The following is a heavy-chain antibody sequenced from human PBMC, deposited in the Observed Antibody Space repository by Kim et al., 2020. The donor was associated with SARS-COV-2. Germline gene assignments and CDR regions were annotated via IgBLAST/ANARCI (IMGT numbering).Heavy chain of an antibody. Sequence: YAPEFQGRVTMTGDTSTSTVYMELSSLRSEDTAVYYCARDPMTTVTPIDYWGQGTLVTVSS. J-gene: IGHJ4*02. CDR3: ARDPMTTVTPIDY. V-gene: IGHV1-46*01. D-gene: IGHD4-4*01.